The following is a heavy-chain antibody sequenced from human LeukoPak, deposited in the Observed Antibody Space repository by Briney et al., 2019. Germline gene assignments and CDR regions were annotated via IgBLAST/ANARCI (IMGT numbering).Heavy chain of an antibody. CDR1: GFTFSSYS. CDR3: ARVDVVVPEDAFDI. J-gene: IGHJ3*02. Sequence: GGPLRLSCAASGFTFSSYSMNWVRQAPGKGLEWVSSISSSSSYIYYADSVKGRFTISRDNAKNSLYLQMNSLRAEDTAVYYCARVDVVVPEDAFDIWGQGTMVTVSS. V-gene: IGHV3-21*01. D-gene: IGHD2-2*01. CDR2: ISSSSSYI.